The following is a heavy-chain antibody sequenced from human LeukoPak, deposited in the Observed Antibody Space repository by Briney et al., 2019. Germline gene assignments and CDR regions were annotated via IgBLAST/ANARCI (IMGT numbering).Heavy chain of an antibody. D-gene: IGHD1-26*01. J-gene: IGHJ4*02. CDR1: GGSISGTNW. Sequence: PSETLSLTCGVSGGSISGTNWWSWVRQPPGQGLEWIGGISLAGQTNYNPSLNGRVTMSLDKSSNQLSLHLTSVTAADTATYFCSRESGPFCPFGYWGQGTLVTVSS. V-gene: IGHV4/OR15-8*02. CDR3: SRESGPFCPFGY. CDR2: ISLAGQT.